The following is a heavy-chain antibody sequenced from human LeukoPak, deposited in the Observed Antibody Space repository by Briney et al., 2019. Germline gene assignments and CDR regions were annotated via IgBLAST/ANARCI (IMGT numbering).Heavy chain of an antibody. CDR1: GFTFSSYA. Sequence: GGSLRLSCAASGFTFSSYAMSWVRQAPGKGLEWVSAISGSGGSTYYADSVKGRFTISRDNSKNTLYLQMNSLRVEDAAVYFCAKVVGYNCDYCDYWGQGTLVTVSS. D-gene: IGHD5-24*01. CDR3: AKVVGYNCDYCDY. V-gene: IGHV3-23*01. CDR2: ISGSGGST. J-gene: IGHJ4*02.